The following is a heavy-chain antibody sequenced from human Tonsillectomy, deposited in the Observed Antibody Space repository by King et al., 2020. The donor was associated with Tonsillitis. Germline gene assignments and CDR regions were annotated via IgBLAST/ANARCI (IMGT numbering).Heavy chain of an antibody. Sequence: QLVESGPEVKKPGTSVKVSCKASGFTFTSSAVQWVRQARGQRLEWIGWIVVGSGNTNYAQKFQERVTITRDMSTSTAYMELSSLRSEDTAVYYCAADGAGGLWGGTTADAFDIWGQGTMVTVSS. V-gene: IGHV1-58*01. CDR3: AADGAGGLWGGTTADAFDI. D-gene: IGHD2-15*01. J-gene: IGHJ3*02. CDR2: IVVGSGNT. CDR1: GFTFTSSA.